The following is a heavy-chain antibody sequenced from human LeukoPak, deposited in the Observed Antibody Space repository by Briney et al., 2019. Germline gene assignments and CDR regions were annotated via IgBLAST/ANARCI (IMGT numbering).Heavy chain of an antibody. CDR1: GGSISSYY. J-gene: IGHJ4*02. CDR2: IYYSGST. Sequence: SETLTLTCTVSGGSISSYYWNWIRQPPGTGLEWIGYIYYSGSTNYNPSLKSRVTISVDTSKNQFSLKLSSVTAADTAVYYCAAPRDGYNLGYWGQGTLVTVST. CDR3: AAPRDGYNLGY. V-gene: IGHV4-59*08. D-gene: IGHD5-24*01.